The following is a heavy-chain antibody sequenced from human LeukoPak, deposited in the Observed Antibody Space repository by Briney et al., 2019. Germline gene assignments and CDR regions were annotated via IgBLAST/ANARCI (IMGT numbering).Heavy chain of an antibody. CDR3: ARDQVVPAAISGWFDP. J-gene: IGHJ5*02. Sequence: GASVKVSCKASGYTFTSYDINWVRQATGQGLEWMGWMNPNSGNTGYAQKFQGRVTMTRNTSISTAYMELSSLRFEDTAVYYCARDQVVPAAISGWFDPWGQGTLVTVSS. CDR1: GYTFTSYD. CDR2: MNPNSGNT. D-gene: IGHD2-2*02. V-gene: IGHV1-8*01.